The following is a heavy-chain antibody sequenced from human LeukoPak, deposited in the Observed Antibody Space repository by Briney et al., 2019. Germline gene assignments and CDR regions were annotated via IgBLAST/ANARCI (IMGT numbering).Heavy chain of an antibody. CDR2: ITRSSTTI. CDR3: AKEDSGSFDY. Sequence: GGSLRLSCAASGFNFSIYSMNWVRQAPGKGLEWVSYITRSSTTIYYADSVKGRFTISRDNSKNTLYLQMNSLRAEDTAVYYCAKEDSGSFDYWGQGTLVTVSS. J-gene: IGHJ4*02. D-gene: IGHD1-26*01. CDR1: GFNFSIYS. V-gene: IGHV3-48*01.